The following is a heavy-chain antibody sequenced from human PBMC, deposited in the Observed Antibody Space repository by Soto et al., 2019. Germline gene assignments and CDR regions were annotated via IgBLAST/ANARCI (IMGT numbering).Heavy chain of an antibody. CDR1: GLTFSNDW. J-gene: IGHJ4*02. CDR2: INQDGSGS. V-gene: IGHV3-7*01. D-gene: IGHD2-2*01. CDR3: ARPARECSSPGCAN. Sequence: EVQLVESGGGLVQPGGSLRLSCVVSGLTFSNDWMSWVRQAPGKGLEWVANINQDGSGSYYVDSVKGRFTISRDNAKNSLYLQMTSLRAEDTAVYYCARPARECSSPGCANCGQGTLVTVSS.